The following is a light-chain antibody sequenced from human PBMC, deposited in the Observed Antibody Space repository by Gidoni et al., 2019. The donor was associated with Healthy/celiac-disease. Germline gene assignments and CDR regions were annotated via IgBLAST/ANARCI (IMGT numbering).Light chain of an antibody. CDR2: TAF. J-gene: IGKJ5*01. CDR3: QQYNSYSPIT. V-gene: IGKV1-5*03. Sequence: DIQMTQSPSTLSASVGDRVTITCRASQSISSWLAWYQQKPGKAPKLLIYTAFSLESGVPSRFSCSGSGTEFTLTISSLQPDDFATYFCQQYNSYSPITFGHKRHDWRLN. CDR1: QSISSW.